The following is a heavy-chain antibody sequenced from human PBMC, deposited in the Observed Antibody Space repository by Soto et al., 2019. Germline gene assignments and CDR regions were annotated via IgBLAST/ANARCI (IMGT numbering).Heavy chain of an antibody. J-gene: IGHJ4*02. CDR2: TYHSGGT. V-gene: IGHV4-30-2*01. CDR3: ARDSLSGYYFDY. CDR1: GDSISSGGYS. D-gene: IGHD3-22*01. Sequence: QLQLQESGSGLGKPSQTLSLTCVVSGDSISSGGYSWNWIRQPPGKGLEWIGHTYHSGGTLYNPSLDSRVTISVDKSKNQFSLRLTSVTAADTAVYYCARDSLSGYYFDYWGQGTLVTVSS.